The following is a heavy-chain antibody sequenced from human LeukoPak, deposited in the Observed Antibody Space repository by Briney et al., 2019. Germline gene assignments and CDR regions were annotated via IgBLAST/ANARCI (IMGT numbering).Heavy chain of an antibody. CDR2: IIPIFGTA. CDR1: GGTFSSYA. D-gene: IGHD3-3*01. Sequence: SVTVSCTASGGTFSSYAISWVRQAPGQGLEWMGGIIPIFGTANYAQKFQGRVTITADESTSTAYMELSSLRSEDTAVYYCARGIPYDFWSGYSIDYWGQGTLVTVSS. V-gene: IGHV1-69*13. J-gene: IGHJ4*02. CDR3: ARGIPYDFWSGYSIDY.